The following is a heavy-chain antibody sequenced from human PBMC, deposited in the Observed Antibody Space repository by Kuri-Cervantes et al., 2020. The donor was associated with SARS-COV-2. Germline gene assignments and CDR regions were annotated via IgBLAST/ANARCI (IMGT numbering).Heavy chain of an antibody. V-gene: IGHV4-59*08. CDR3: ARRWFDFWSGYYIFDY. CDR2: IYYSGST. J-gene: IGHJ4*02. Sequence: GSLRLSCTVSGGSISSYYRSWIRQPPGQGLEWLGYIYYSGSTKYNPSLESRVTISLDTSRNQFSLKLSSVTAADTAVYYCARRWFDFWSGYYIFDYWGQGTLVTVSS. D-gene: IGHD3-3*01. CDR1: GGSISSYY.